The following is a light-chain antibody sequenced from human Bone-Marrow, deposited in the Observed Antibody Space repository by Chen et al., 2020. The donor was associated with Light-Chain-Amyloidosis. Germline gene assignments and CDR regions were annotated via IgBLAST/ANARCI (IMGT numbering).Light chain of an antibody. CDR3: QSADSSGTYDVI. Sequence: SYELTQQPSVSVSPGQTARSTWSGDDLPTNYAYWYQQKPGQAPVLVIHRDTERPSGISERFSVSSSGTTATLTISGVQAEDEADYHCQSADSSGTYDVIFGGGTKLTVL. CDR2: RDT. CDR1: DLPTNY. J-gene: IGLJ2*01. V-gene: IGLV3-25*03.